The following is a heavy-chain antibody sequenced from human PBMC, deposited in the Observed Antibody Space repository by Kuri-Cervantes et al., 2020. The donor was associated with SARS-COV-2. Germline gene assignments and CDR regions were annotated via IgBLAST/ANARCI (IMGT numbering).Heavy chain of an antibody. V-gene: IGHV1-18*01. CDR1: GYTFTSYG. CDR3: ARALLRSLTNDAFDI. Sequence: ASVKVSCKASGYTFTSYGISWVRQAPGQGLEWMGWISAYNGGTNYAQKFQGRVTMTRDTSISTAYMELSRLRSDDTAVYYCARALLRSLTNDAFDIWGQGTMVTVSS. J-gene: IGHJ3*02. CDR2: ISAYNGGT.